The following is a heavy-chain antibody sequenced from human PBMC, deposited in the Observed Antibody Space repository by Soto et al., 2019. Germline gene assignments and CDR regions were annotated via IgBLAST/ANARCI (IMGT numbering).Heavy chain of an antibody. Sequence: DVQLVESGGGLVQPGRSLRLSCAASGFTFDDYAMHWVRQAPGKGLEWVSGISWNSGSIGYADSVKGRFTISRDNAKNSLYLQMNSLRAEDTALYYCAKGQYSSGWYNYFDYWGQGTLVTVSS. J-gene: IGHJ4*02. V-gene: IGHV3-9*01. CDR1: GFTFDDYA. CDR2: ISWNSGSI. CDR3: AKGQYSSGWYNYFDY. D-gene: IGHD6-19*01.